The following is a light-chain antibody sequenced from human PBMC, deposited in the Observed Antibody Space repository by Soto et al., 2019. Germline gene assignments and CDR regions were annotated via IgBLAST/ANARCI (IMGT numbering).Light chain of an antibody. CDR1: QTISSW. J-gene: IGKJ5*01. CDR2: KAS. V-gene: IGKV1-5*03. CDR3: QQSYSTPPVT. Sequence: DIQMTQSPSTLSGSVGDRVTSXXRASQTISSWLAWYQQKPGKAPKLLXYKASTLKSGVPSRFSGSGSGTEFTLTISSLQPEDFATYYCQQSYSTPPVTFGQGTRLEIK.